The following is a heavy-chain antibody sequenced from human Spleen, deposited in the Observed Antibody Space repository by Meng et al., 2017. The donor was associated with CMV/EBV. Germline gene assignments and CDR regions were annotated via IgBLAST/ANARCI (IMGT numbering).Heavy chain of an antibody. CDR3: ARGTWDTSGYFVYFDY. Sequence: ASVKVSCKASGGTFSSYAISWVRQATGQGLEWMGWMNPNSDNTDYAQKFQGRATMTRNTSIRTAFMELSSLRSEDTAVYYCARGTWDTSGYFVYFDYWGQGTLVTVSS. CDR2: MNPNSDNT. CDR1: GGTFSSYA. D-gene: IGHD3-22*01. V-gene: IGHV1-8*02. J-gene: IGHJ4*02.